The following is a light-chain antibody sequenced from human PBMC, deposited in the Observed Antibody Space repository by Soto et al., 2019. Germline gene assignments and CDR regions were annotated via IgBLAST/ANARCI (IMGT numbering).Light chain of an antibody. CDR3: QHRET. V-gene: IGKV3-20*01. Sequence: EIVLTQSPGTLSLSPGERATLSCRASQSVSSSYLAWYQQKPGQAPRLLIYGASSRATGIPDRFSGSGSGTDFTLTISRLEPEDFAVYYCQHRETFGQGTTVEIK. CDR2: GAS. CDR1: QSVSSSY. J-gene: IGKJ1*01.